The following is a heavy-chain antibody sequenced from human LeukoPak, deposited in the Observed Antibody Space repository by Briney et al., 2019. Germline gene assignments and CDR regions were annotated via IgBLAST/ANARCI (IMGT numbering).Heavy chain of an antibody. Sequence: GGSLRLSCAASGFTFSSYWMSWVRQAPGKGLEWVSGISGGGTGTYYADSVKGRFTISRDNSKNTLYLQMNSLRAEDTAVYYCAKSESLYASFDYWGQGTLVTVSS. CDR3: AKSESLYASFDY. V-gene: IGHV3-23*01. CDR1: GFTFSSYW. J-gene: IGHJ4*02. CDR2: ISGGGTGT. D-gene: IGHD2-8*01.